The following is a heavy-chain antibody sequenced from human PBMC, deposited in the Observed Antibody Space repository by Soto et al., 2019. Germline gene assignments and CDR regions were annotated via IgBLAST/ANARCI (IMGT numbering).Heavy chain of an antibody. D-gene: IGHD7-27*01. CDR2: IYYSGST. CDR1: GGSISSYY. CDR3: ARAPRMGNYYYYGMDV. V-gene: IGHV4-59*01. J-gene: IGHJ6*02. Sequence: SETLSLTSTVSGGSISSYYWSWIRQPPGKGLEWIGYIYYSGSTNYNPSLKSRVTISVDTSKNQFSLKLSSVTAADTAVYYCARAPRMGNYYYYGMDVWGQGTTVTSP.